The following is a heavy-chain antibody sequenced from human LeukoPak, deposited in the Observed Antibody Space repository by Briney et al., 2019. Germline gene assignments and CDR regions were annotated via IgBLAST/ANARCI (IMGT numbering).Heavy chain of an antibody. V-gene: IGHV5-51*01. CDR1: GYSFTSYW. CDR2: IYPGDSDT. Sequence: GESLKISCKGSGYSFTSYWIGWVRQMPGKGLEWMGIIYPGDSDTRYSPSFRGQVTISADKSISTAYLQWSSLKASDTAMYYCATGRADILTGPDYWGQGTLVTVSS. CDR3: ATGRADILTGPDY. D-gene: IGHD3-9*01. J-gene: IGHJ4*02.